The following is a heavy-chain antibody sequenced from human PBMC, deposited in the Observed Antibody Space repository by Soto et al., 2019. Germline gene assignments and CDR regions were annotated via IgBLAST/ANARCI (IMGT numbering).Heavy chain of an antibody. CDR3: ARGHILTVCRFDY. V-gene: IGHV5-51*01. J-gene: IGHJ4*02. CDR2: IYPGDFDT. CDR1: GYSFTSYW. Sequence: ESLKISCKGSGYSFTSYWIGWVRQMPGKGLEWMGVIYPGDFDTRYSPSFQGQVTISADKSISTSYLQWSSLKASDTAMYYCARGHILTVCRFDYWGRGTLVTVSS. D-gene: IGHD3-9*01.